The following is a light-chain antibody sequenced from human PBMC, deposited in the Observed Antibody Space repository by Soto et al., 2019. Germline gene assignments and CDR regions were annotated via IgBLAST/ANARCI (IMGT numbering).Light chain of an antibody. CDR3: QSYDSSLSGFWV. CDR1: SSNTGAGYN. V-gene: IGLV1-40*01. Sequence: QTVVTQPPSVSGAPGQRVTISCTGSSSNTGAGYNVHWYQQLPGTAPKLLIFDNRHRPSGVPDRFSGSKSGTSASLAITGLQAEDEGDYYCQSYDSSLSGFWVFGGGTKLTVL. J-gene: IGLJ3*02. CDR2: DNR.